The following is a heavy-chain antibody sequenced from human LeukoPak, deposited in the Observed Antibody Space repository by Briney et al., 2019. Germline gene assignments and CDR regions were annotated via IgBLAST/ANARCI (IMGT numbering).Heavy chain of an antibody. V-gene: IGHV3-30*02. CDR3: ARDLSVGTIFGVVTT. CDR2: IRYDGSDK. Sequence: GGSLRLSCAASGFTFNTYGMHWVRQAPGKGLEWVTFIRYDGSDKYYADSVKGRFTISRDISKNTLYLQMNSLRPEDTAVYYCARDLSVGTIFGVVTTWGQGTLVTVSS. D-gene: IGHD3-3*01. J-gene: IGHJ5*02. CDR1: GFTFNTYG.